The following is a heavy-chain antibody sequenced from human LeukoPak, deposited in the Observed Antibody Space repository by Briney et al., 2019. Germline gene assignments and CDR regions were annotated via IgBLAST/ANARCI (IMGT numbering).Heavy chain of an antibody. CDR1: GYTLTELS. Sequence: ASAKVSCKVSGYTLTELSMHWVRQAPGKGLEWMGGFDPEDGETIYAQKFQGRVTMTEDTSTDTAYMELSSLRSEDTAVYYCATGITIFGVVISDYWGQGTLVTVSS. D-gene: IGHD3-3*01. CDR2: FDPEDGET. V-gene: IGHV1-24*01. J-gene: IGHJ4*02. CDR3: ATGITIFGVVISDY.